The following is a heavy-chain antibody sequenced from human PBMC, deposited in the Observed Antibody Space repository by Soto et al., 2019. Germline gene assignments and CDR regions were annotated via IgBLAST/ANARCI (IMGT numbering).Heavy chain of an antibody. CDR2: ISGSGGST. J-gene: IGHJ4*02. CDR3: AKDTTPYYYDSSGYPGAPYYFDY. Sequence: PGGSLRLSCAASGFTFSSYAMSWVRQAPGKGLEWVSAISGSGGSTYYADSVKGRFTISRDNSKNTLYLQMNSLRAEDTAVYYCAKDTTPYYYDSSGYPGAPYYFDYWGQGTLVTV. D-gene: IGHD3-22*01. V-gene: IGHV3-23*01. CDR1: GFTFSSYA.